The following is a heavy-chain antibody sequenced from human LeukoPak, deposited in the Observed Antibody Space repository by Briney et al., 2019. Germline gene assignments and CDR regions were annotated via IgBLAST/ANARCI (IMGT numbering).Heavy chain of an antibody. Sequence: ASVKVSCKAPGYTFTSYDINWVRQATGQGLEWMGWMNPNSGNTGYAQKFQGRVTMTRNTSISTAYMEPSSLRSEDTAVYYCARGTGYSSGWFQNYYYYGMDVWGQGTTVTVSS. CDR3: ARGTGYSSGWFQNYYYYGMDV. CDR1: GYTFTSYD. D-gene: IGHD6-19*01. V-gene: IGHV1-8*01. CDR2: MNPNSGNT. J-gene: IGHJ6*02.